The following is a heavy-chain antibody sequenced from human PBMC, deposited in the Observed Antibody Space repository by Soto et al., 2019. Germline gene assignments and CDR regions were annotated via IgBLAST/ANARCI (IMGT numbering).Heavy chain of an antibody. CDR3: ARDRDDSGSSYNWFDP. J-gene: IGHJ5*02. CDR2: ISAYNGNT. V-gene: IGHV1-18*01. Sequence: QVQLVQSGAEVKKPGASVKVSCKASGYTFTSYGISWVRQAPGQGLEWMGWISAYNGNTNYAQKLQGRVTMTTDTSTSTPYMELRSLRSDDTAVYYCARDRDDSGSSYNWFDPWGQGTLVTVSS. CDR1: GYTFTSYG. D-gene: IGHD3-10*01.